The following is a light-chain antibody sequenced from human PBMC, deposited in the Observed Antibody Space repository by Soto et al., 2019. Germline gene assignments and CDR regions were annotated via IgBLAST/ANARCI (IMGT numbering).Light chain of an antibody. CDR3: QHYSTWLWT. CDR1: QSVDSK. Sequence: EIVMTQSPATLSVSPGERATLSCRASQSVDSKLAWYQQKPGQGPRLLIYGASSRATGIPARFSGSGSGTEFTLTISSLQSDDVAVYYCQHYSTWLWTFGQGTKVEIK. J-gene: IGKJ1*01. CDR2: GAS. V-gene: IGKV3-15*01.